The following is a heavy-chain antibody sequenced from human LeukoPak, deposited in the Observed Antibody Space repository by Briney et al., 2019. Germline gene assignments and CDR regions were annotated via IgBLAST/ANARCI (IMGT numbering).Heavy chain of an antibody. CDR1: GFTFSSYA. D-gene: IGHD6-13*01. J-gene: IGHJ4*02. CDR2: ISYDGSNK. CDR3: ARMRGAAAGTFDY. V-gene: IGHV3-30-3*01. Sequence: GGSLRLSCAASGFTFSSYAMHWVRQAPGKGLEWVAVISYDGSNKYYADSAKGRFTISRDNSKNTLYLQMNSLRAEDTAVYYCARMRGAAAGTFDYWGQGTLVTVSS.